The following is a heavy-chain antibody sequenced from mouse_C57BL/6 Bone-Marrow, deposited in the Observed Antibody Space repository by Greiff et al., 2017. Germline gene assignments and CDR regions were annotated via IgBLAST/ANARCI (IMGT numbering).Heavy chain of an antibody. Sequence: VQLQQSGAELARPGASVKLSCKASGYTFTSYGISWVKQRTGQGLEWIGEIYPRSGNTYYNEKFKGKATLTADKSSSTAYMELRSLTSEDSAVYFCARAGFYYGSRLFADWGQGTLVTVSA. CDR3: ARAGFYYGSRLFAD. V-gene: IGHV1-81*01. D-gene: IGHD1-1*01. CDR2: IYPRSGNT. J-gene: IGHJ3*01. CDR1: GYTFTSYG.